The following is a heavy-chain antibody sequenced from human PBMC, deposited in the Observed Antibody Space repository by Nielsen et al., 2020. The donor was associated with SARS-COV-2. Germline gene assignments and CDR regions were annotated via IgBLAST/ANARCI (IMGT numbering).Heavy chain of an antibody. D-gene: IGHD2-15*01. CDR2: IKQDGSEK. V-gene: IGHV3-7*01. Sequence: WIRQPPGKRLEWVANIKQDGSEKYYVDSVKGRFTISRDNAKNSLYLQMNSLRAEDTAVYYCARDLVVVAAILDTYYYYGMDVWGQGTTVTVSS. CDR3: ARDLVVVAAILDTYYYYGMDV. J-gene: IGHJ6*02.